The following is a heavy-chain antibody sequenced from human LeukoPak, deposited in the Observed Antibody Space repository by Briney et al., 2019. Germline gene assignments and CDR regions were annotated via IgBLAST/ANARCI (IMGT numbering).Heavy chain of an antibody. Sequence: GASVKVSCKASGYTFTSYGISWVRQAPGQGLEWMGWISAYNGNTNYAQKLQGRVTMTTDTSTSTAYMELRSLRSDDTAVYYCARDQGLRIAAPGGLDYWGQGTLVTVSS. CDR3: ARDQGLRIAAPGGLDY. CDR2: ISAYNGNT. D-gene: IGHD6-13*01. J-gene: IGHJ4*02. V-gene: IGHV1-18*01. CDR1: GYTFTSYG.